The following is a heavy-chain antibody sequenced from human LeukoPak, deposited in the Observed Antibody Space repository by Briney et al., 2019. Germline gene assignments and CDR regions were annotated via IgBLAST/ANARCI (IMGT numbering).Heavy chain of an antibody. V-gene: IGHV4-59*08. CDR1: GGSISSYY. J-gene: IGHJ4*02. CDR2: IYYSGST. D-gene: IGHD5-12*01. Sequence: SETLSLTCTVSGGSISSYYWSWIRQPPGKGLEWIGYIYYSGSTNYNPSLKSRVTISVDTSENQFSLKLSSVTAADTAVYYCARLIPESGYDFRGYFDYWGQGTLVTVSS. CDR3: ARLIPESGYDFRGYFDY.